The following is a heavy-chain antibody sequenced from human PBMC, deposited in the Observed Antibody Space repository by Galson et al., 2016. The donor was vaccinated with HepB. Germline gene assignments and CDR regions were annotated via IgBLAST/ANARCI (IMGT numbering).Heavy chain of an antibody. CDR1: GFTYSMSW. CDR3: ARDFSWNALDY. CDR2: ISPDGNTV. J-gene: IGHJ4*02. D-gene: IGHD1-1*01. V-gene: IGHV3-7*04. Sequence: SLRLFCAASGFTYSMSWMTWVRQAPGKGLEWVANISPDGNTVNYLDSVKGRFTISRDNAKTSLFLQMNSLRAEDTSVYYCARDFSWNALDYWGQGALVTVSA.